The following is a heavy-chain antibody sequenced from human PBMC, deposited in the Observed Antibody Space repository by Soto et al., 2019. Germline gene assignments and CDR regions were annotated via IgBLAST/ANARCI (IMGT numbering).Heavy chain of an antibody. CDR2: IDSSGST. J-gene: IGHJ4*02. V-gene: IGHV4-30-4*01. CDR3: VRRYLY. Sequence: SETLSLTCTVSGDSISNGDYYWSWIRQPPGRGLEWIGYIDSSGSTYYNPSLKSRLTMSVDMSKNQFSLRLTSVTAADTAVYYLVRRYLYLGQGLLVTVSS. D-gene: IGHD3-16*02. CDR1: GDSISNGDYY.